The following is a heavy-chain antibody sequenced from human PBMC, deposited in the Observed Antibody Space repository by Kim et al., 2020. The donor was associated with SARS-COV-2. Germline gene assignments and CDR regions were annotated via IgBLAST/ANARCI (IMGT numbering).Heavy chain of an antibody. V-gene: IGHV4-4*07. CDR1: GGSIGNYY. Sequence: TLSLTCTVSGGSIGNYYWNWLRQPAGKGLEWIGRIYTSGSTKYNPSLESRVTMSVDTSKNQFSLMLSSVTAADTAVYYCARGVGTNWNDYFDHWGQGTL. J-gene: IGHJ4*02. CDR3: ARGVGTNWNDYFDH. CDR2: IYTSGST. D-gene: IGHD1-1*01.